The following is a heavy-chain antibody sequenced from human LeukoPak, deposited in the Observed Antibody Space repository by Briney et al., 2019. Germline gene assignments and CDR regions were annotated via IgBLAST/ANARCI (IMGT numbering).Heavy chain of an antibody. CDR3: ARGSVRLDY. CDR1: GDSISSSDNY. V-gene: IGHV4-61*02. Sequence: SETLSLTCIVSGDSISSSDNYWSWIRQPAGKGLEWIGRISPSGSTIYNPSLKSRVTLSVDTSKNQFSLKLTSVTAADTAIYYCARGSVRLDYWGQGTLVTVSS. J-gene: IGHJ4*02. CDR2: ISPSGST. D-gene: IGHD4-17*01.